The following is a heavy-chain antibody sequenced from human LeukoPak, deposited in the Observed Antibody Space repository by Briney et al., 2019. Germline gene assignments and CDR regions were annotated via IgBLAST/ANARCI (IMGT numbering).Heavy chain of an antibody. CDR2: ISGSGGST. CDR1: GFTFSSYA. D-gene: IGHD3-16*01. Sequence: GGSLRLSCAVSGFTFSSYAMNWVRQAPGKGLEWVSTISGSGGSTYYADSVKGRFTISIDNSKNTLYLQMNSLRAEDTAVYYCAKLGDCTTYEFDYWGQGTLVTVSS. CDR3: AKLGDCTTYEFDY. V-gene: IGHV3-23*01. J-gene: IGHJ4*02.